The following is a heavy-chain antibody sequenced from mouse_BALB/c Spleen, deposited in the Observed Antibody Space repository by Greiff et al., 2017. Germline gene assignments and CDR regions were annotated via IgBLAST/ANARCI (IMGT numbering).Heavy chain of an antibody. D-gene: IGHD2-4*01. CDR3: ARGYDYDYFDY. Sequence: VQLKESGPGLVKPSQSLSLTCTVTGYSITSDYAWNWIRQFPGNKLEWMGYISYSGSTSYNPSLKSRISITRDTSKNQFFLQLNSVTTEDTATYYCARGYDYDYFDYWGQGTTLTVSS. V-gene: IGHV3-2*02. J-gene: IGHJ2*01. CDR1: GYSITSDYA. CDR2: ISYSGST.